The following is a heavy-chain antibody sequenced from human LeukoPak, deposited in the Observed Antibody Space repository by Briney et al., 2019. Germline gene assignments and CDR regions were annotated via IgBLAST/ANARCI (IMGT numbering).Heavy chain of an antibody. J-gene: IGHJ5*02. CDR2: ISSSGSTI. CDR3: ARDEAVAGWFDP. CDR1: GFTFSDYY. D-gene: IGHD6-19*01. V-gene: IGHV3-11*01. Sequence: GGSLRLSCAASGFTFSDYYISWIRQAPGKGQERVSYISSSGSTIYYADSVKGRFTISRDNAKNSLYLQMNSLRAEDTAVYYCARDEAVAGWFDPWGQGTLVTVSS.